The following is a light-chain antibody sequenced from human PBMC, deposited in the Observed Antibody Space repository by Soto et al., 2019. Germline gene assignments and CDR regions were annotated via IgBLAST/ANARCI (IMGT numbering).Light chain of an antibody. CDR3: QSFDSSLVNYV. CDR2: TNN. V-gene: IGLV1-40*01. Sequence: QSVLTQPPSVSGAPGQRVTISCTGSSSNIGAGYDVHWYQQLPGTAPKLLIYTNNNRPSGVPDRFSSSKSGTSASLAITGLQAEDEADYYCQSFDSSLVNYVFGTGTKLTVL. CDR1: SSNIGAGYD. J-gene: IGLJ1*01.